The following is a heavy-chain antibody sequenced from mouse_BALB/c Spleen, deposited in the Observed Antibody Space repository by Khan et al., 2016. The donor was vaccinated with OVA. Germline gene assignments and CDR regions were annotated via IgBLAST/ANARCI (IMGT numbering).Heavy chain of an antibody. CDR1: GYSITSDYA. CDR3: ARWFAY. J-gene: IGHJ3*01. V-gene: IGHV3-2*02. CDR2: ITYSDGT. Sequence: EVQLQESGPGLVKPSQSLSLSCTVTGYSITSDYAWNWIRQFPGNKLEWMGYITYSDGTSYHPSLKSRISITRDTSKNQFFLRLNSVTTEDSATYYCARWFAYWGQGTLVTVS.